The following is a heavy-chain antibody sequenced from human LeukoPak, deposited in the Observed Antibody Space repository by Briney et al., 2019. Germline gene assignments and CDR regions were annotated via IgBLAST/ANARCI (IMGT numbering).Heavy chain of an antibody. CDR1: GFTFDDYG. Sequence: SGGSLRLSCAASGFTFDDYGMSWVRHAPGKGLEWVSGINWNGGSTGYADSVKGRFTISRDNVKNSVYLQMNSLTAEDTGLYYCARDATTAVGWVYMDVWGKGTTVTVSS. V-gene: IGHV3-20*04. CDR2: INWNGGST. CDR3: ARDATTAVGWVYMDV. J-gene: IGHJ6*03. D-gene: IGHD6-13*01.